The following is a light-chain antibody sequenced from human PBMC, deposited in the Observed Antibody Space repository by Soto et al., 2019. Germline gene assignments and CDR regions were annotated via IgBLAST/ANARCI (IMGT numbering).Light chain of an antibody. V-gene: IGKV3-11*01. CDR2: DAS. J-gene: IGKJ3*01. Sequence: EIVLTQSPATLSLSPGERATLSCRASQSVSSYLAWYQQKPGQAPRLLFYDASNRATGIPDRFSGSGSGTDFTLTISSLEPEDFAVYYCQQRGNLFTFGPGTKVDIK. CDR3: QQRGNLFT. CDR1: QSVSSY.